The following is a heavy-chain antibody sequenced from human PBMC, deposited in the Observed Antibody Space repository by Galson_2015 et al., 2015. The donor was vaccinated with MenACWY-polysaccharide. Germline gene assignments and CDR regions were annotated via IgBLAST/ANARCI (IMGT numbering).Heavy chain of an antibody. D-gene: IGHD2-15*01. V-gene: IGHV3-33*01. Sequence: SLRLSCAASGLTFRSSGMHWVRQAPGKGLAWVAVLQNVGRPKAYADSVKGRFTIPRGNSKNTLYLEMNSLRAEDTAVYYCAREGSRIVFHAFDIWGQGTMVTVSS. J-gene: IGHJ3*02. CDR3: AREGSRIVFHAFDI. CDR2: LQNVGRPK. CDR1: GLTFRSSG.